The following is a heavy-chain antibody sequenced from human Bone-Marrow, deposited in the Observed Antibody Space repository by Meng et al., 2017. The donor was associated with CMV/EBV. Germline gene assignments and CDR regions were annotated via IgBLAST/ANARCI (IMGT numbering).Heavy chain of an antibody. CDR2: IRSERNQYAT. D-gene: IGHD2-15*01. V-gene: IGHV3-73*01. Sequence: GESLKISCSASGFVFSASAIHWVRQTSGRGLEWLGRIRSERNQYATEYAESLNGRFTISRDDSQDTAFLRMTRLKSGDSALYYCTTGRVAATFEYWGQGALVTVSS. CDR3: TTGRVAATFEY. J-gene: IGHJ4*02. CDR1: GFVFSASA.